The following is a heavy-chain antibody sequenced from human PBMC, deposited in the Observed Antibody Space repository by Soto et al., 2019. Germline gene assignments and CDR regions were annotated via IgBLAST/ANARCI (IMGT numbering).Heavy chain of an antibody. V-gene: IGHV1-69*13. CDR1: GGTFSSYA. D-gene: IGHD2-2*02. Sequence: SVKVSCKASGGTFSSYAISWVRQAPGQGLEWMGGIIPIFGTANYAQKFQGRVTITADESTSTAYMELSSLRYEDTAVYYCAGGGDCSSTSCYTDYYYGMDVWGQGTTFTVSS. CDR3: AGGGDCSSTSCYTDYYYGMDV. CDR2: IIPIFGTA. J-gene: IGHJ6*02.